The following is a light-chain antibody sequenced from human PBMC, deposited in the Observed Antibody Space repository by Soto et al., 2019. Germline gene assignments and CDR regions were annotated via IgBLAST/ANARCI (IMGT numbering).Light chain of an antibody. CDR2: GAS. Sequence: EIVMTQSPATLSVSPGERATLSCRASQSVSSNLAWYQQKPGQAPRLLIYGASTRATGIPAKFSGSGSGTEFILIISSLQSEDFAVYYCQQYNNWPEWTFGQGTKVEIK. CDR1: QSVSSN. V-gene: IGKV3-15*01. CDR3: QQYNNWPEWT. J-gene: IGKJ1*01.